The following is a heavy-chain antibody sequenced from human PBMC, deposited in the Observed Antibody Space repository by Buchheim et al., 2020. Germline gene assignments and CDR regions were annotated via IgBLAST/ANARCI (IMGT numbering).Heavy chain of an antibody. CDR3: ARVGYGDYRGWIDY. D-gene: IGHD4-17*01. Sequence: QVQLQESGPGLVKPSQTLSLTCTVSGASISSGDSYWSWIRQPPGKGLEWIGYSYYSGSTFYHPSLKSRITISLDPSKNQFSLKLSSVTVADTAVYYCARVGYGDYRGWIDYWGQGTL. CDR1: GASISSGDSY. CDR2: SYYSGST. J-gene: IGHJ4*02. V-gene: IGHV4-30-4*01.